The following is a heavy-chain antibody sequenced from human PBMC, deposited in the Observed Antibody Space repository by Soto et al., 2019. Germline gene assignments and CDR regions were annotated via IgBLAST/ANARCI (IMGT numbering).Heavy chain of an antibody. CDR1: GYPFTSYG. D-gene: IGHD3-22*01. V-gene: IGHV1-18*04. CDR3: ERGGEDDDVDSSGVYSKFDH. J-gene: IGHJ4*02. Sequence: QVQLVQSGSEVRKPGASVKVSCKVSGYPFTSYGVNWVRQAPGQGLEWMGWISVYSGITKYAQKFQGRVTMTTDTSTSTLYMDLRRLRSDDTALNYCERGGEDDDVDSSGVYSKFDHWGQGTLVTVSS. CDR2: ISVYSGIT.